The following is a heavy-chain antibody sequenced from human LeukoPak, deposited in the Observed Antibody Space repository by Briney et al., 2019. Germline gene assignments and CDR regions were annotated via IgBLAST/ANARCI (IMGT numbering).Heavy chain of an antibody. V-gene: IGHV3-13*01. CDR2: FGTAGDT. J-gene: IGHJ4*02. CDR1: GFTFSDYD. CDR3: ARVAKERVGGVYYFDY. Sequence: GGSLRLSCAASGFTFSDYDMHCVREARGKGLEWVSAFGTAGDTYYTGSMKGRFTISRENAKNSLYLQMNSLRAGDTAVYYCARVAKERVGGVYYFDYWGQGTLVTVSS. D-gene: IGHD1-1*01.